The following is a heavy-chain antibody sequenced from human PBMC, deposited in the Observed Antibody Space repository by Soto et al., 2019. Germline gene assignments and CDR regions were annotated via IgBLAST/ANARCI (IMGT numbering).Heavy chain of an antibody. CDR2: ISAYNGNT. D-gene: IGHD4-4*01. CDR1: GYTFTSYG. V-gene: IGHV1-18*01. Sequence: QVQLVQSGAEVKKPGASVKVSCKASGYTFTSYGISWVRQAPGQGLEWMGWISAYNGNTNYAQKHQARVTMTTNTATSTAYMELRSLRSDDTAVYYCARDWSSTVTDPEKDYWGQGTLVTVSS. J-gene: IGHJ4*02. CDR3: ARDWSSTVTDPEKDY.